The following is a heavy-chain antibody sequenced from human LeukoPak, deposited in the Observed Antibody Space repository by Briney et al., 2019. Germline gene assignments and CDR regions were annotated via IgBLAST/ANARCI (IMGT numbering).Heavy chain of an antibody. CDR1: GYTFTDPY. CDR2: INPNSGDS. V-gene: IGHV1-2*02. J-gene: IGHJ4*02. CDR3: ARAKNWGYDF. Sequence: ASVKVSCKSAGYTFTDPYIHWMRQAPGQGCEWMGWINPNSGDSNYAQKFQGRVTFTRDTSISTAYMEMRRLRFDDTAVYYCARAKNWGYDFWGQGTLVSVSS. D-gene: IGHD7-27*01.